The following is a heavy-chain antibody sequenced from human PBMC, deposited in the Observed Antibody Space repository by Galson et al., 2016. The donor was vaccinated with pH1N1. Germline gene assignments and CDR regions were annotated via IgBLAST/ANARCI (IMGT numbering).Heavy chain of an antibody. J-gene: IGHJ3*02. CDR1: GHKFTSSW. V-gene: IGHV5-51*01. CDR3: ARQNDYGDYRGDAFDI. CDR2: IYLGGSLI. D-gene: IGHD4-17*01. Sequence: QSGAEVKKPGESLKISCKGSGHKFTSSWIGWVRQMPGKGLEWMGIIYLGGSLIRYRPSFQGQVTISADKSVNIVYLEWGSLKASDTAMYYCARQNDYGDYRGDAFDIWGQGTLVTDSS.